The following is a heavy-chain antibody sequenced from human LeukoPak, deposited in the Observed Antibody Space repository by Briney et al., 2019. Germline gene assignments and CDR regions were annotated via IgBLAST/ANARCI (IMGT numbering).Heavy chain of an antibody. CDR1: GFTFSTYA. D-gene: IGHD6-19*01. CDR3: AKEGSGWYLYYFDY. J-gene: IGHJ4*02. Sequence: PGGSLRLSCAASGFTFSTYAMNWVRQAPGKGLEWVSTISASGSSTYYADSVAGRFTISRDNSKNTLYLQMTSLRAEDTAVYYCAKEGSGWYLYYFDYWGQGTLVTVSS. V-gene: IGHV3-23*01. CDR2: ISASGSST.